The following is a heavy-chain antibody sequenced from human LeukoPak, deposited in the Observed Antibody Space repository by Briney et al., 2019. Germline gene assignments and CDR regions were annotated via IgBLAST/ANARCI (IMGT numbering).Heavy chain of an antibody. Sequence: GRSLRLSCAASGFTFDSYAMHWVRQAPGKGLEWVANIKQDGSEKYYVDSVKGRFTISRDNAKNSLYLQMNSLRAEDTAVYYCARDRVATIIGYYYYGMDVWGQGTTVTVSS. V-gene: IGHV3-7*01. CDR2: IKQDGSEK. CDR1: GFTFDSYA. CDR3: ARDRVATIIGYYYYGMDV. J-gene: IGHJ6*02. D-gene: IGHD5-12*01.